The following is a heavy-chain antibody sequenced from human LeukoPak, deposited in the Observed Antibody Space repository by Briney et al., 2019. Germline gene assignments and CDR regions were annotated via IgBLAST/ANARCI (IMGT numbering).Heavy chain of an antibody. V-gene: IGHV3-23*01. CDR2: IGNNGGGI. J-gene: IGHJ4*02. Sequence: GGSLRLSCAASGFTFSTYTMYWVRHPPGKRLEWVSIIGNNGGGIHYADSVKGRFTISRDNFKNALYLQMNSLRVEDTAVYYCARPHSPPDYWGQGTLVTVSS. CDR1: GFTFSTYT. CDR3: ARPHSPPDY. D-gene: IGHD2-21*01.